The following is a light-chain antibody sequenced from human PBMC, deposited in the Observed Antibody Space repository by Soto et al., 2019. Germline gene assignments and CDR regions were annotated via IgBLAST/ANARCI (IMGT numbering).Light chain of an antibody. CDR2: EVS. CDR1: SSDVGGYNY. V-gene: IGLV2-14*01. Sequence: LTQPASVSGSPGQSITISCTGTSSDVGGYNYVSWYQQHPGKAPKLMIYEVSNRPSGVSNRFSGSKSGNTASLTISGLQAEDEADYYCSSYTSSSTLAFGTGTKVTVL. CDR3: SSYTSSSTLA. J-gene: IGLJ1*01.